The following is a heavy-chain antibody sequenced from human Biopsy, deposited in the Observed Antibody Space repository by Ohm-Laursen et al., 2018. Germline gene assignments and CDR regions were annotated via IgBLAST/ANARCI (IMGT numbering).Heavy chain of an antibody. CDR2: ISGGRTI. J-gene: IGHJ6*02. CDR3: ARDTRWSPYSMDV. Sequence: SLRLSCAASGFSFSDYHTRWIRQAPGRGLEWVSYISGGRTIYYVDSMKGRVTISRDNAKNSLYLQMHSLRAEDTAVYYCARDTRWSPYSMDVWGQGTTVTVSS. D-gene: IGHD4-23*01. V-gene: IGHV3-11*01. CDR1: GFSFSDYH.